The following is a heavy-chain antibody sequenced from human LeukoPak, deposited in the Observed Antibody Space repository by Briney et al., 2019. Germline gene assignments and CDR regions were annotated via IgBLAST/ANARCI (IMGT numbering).Heavy chain of an antibody. CDR3: AKDYVRVTMVRGVIANPYYMDV. V-gene: IGHV3-30*18. CDR2: ISYDGSNK. D-gene: IGHD3-10*01. Sequence: QPGGSLRLSCAASGFTFSSYGMHWVRQAPGKGLEWVAVISYDGSNKYYADSVKGRFTISRDNSKNTLYLQMNSLRAEDTAVYYCAKDYVRVTMVRGVIANPYYMDVWGKGTTVTVSS. J-gene: IGHJ6*03. CDR1: GFTFSSYG.